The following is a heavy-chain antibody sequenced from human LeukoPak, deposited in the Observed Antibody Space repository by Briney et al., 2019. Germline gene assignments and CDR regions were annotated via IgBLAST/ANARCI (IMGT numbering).Heavy chain of an antibody. CDR1: GFPFSTYA. V-gene: IGHV3-23*01. CDR2: ISGSGTSI. D-gene: IGHD4-17*01. Sequence: GGSLRLSCAASGFPFSTYAMSWVRQAPGKGLEWVSSISGSGTSIYYADSVKGRFTISRDNSKNTLYVQMNSLRAEDTALYYCAKDPGNDYGDYDWGQGTLVTVSS. CDR3: AKDPGNDYGDYD. J-gene: IGHJ4*02.